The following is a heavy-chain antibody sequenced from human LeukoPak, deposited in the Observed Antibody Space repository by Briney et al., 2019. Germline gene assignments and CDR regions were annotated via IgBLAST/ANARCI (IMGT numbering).Heavy chain of an antibody. D-gene: IGHD3-22*01. CDR1: GYTFTSYY. V-gene: IGHV1-46*01. CDR2: INPSGGST. J-gene: IGHJ3*02. Sequence: GASVKVSCKASGYTFTSYYMHWVRQAPGQGLEWMGIINPSGGSTSYAQKFQGRVTMTRDTSTSTVYTELSSLRSEDTAVYYCARDLGRSGYYLGAFDIWGQGTMVTVSS. CDR3: ARDLGRSGYYLGAFDI.